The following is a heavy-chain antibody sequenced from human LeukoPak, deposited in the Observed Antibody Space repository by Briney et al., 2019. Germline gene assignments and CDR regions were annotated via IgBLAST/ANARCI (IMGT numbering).Heavy chain of an antibody. D-gene: IGHD3-22*01. V-gene: IGHV3-23*01. Sequence: GGSLRLSCAASGFTFSSYAMSWVRQAPGKGLEWVSGISGSGDNTYYADSVKGRLTISRDNSKNTLYVQVNSLGTEDTAAYYSAKGSYYDSSGSFYFDYWGQGTLVTVSS. CDR2: ISGSGDNT. CDR3: AKGSYYDSSGSFYFDY. CDR1: GFTFSSYA. J-gene: IGHJ4*02.